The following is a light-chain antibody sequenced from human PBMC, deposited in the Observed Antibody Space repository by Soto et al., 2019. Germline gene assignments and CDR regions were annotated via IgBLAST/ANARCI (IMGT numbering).Light chain of an antibody. CDR3: KQYKEWPPFT. CDR2: GAS. Sequence: IVLTQSPDALSLSPGERVSLSCRASRPVVRQYIAWYHQKPGQAPRLLILGASTRATGIPARFSGSGSGTEFTLSISSLQSEDFAVYYCKQYKEWPPFTFGQGTRLEIK. CDR1: RPVVRQ. V-gene: IGKV3-15*01. J-gene: IGKJ5*01.